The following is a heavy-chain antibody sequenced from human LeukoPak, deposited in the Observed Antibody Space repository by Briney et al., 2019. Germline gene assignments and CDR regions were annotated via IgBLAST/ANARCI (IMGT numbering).Heavy chain of an antibody. V-gene: IGHV1-18*01. Sequence: ASVKVSCKASGGTFSSYAINWVRQAPGQGLEWMGWISTYDGNTNYAEKLQGRVTMTTDTSTSTAYMELRSLRSDDTALYYCARDRGRQKWFQGFDPWGQGTLVTVSS. CDR3: ARDRGRQKWFQGFDP. CDR1: GGTFSSYA. D-gene: IGHD3-22*01. J-gene: IGHJ5*02. CDR2: ISTYDGNT.